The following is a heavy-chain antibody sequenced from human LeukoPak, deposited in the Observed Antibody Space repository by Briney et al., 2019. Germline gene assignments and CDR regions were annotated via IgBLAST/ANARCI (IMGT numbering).Heavy chain of an antibody. V-gene: IGHV4-39*01. J-gene: IGHJ3*02. Sequence: PSETLSLTCTVSGGSINTPNYYWGWIRQPPGTGLEWIGYIFYSGTTFYNPSLKSRVTISIDTSKNQFSLQLSSVTAADTSIFYCARASIVGARRAFDIWGQGTLLTVSS. CDR1: GGSINTPNYY. D-gene: IGHD1-26*01. CDR3: ARASIVGARRAFDI. CDR2: IFYSGTT.